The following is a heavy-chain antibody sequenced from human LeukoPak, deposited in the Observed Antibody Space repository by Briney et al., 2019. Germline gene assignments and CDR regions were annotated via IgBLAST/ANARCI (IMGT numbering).Heavy chain of an antibody. J-gene: IGHJ4*02. CDR2: ISYDGNSN. Sequence: GRSLRLSCAASGFTFSSYGLHWVRQAPGKGLEWVAVISYDGNSNYYVDSVKGRFTISRDNSKNTLYLQMNSLRAEDTAVYYCAKGYCSSTSCYPEAPSDYWGQGTLVTVSS. V-gene: IGHV3-30*18. CDR1: GFTFSSYG. CDR3: AKGYCSSTSCYPEAPSDY. D-gene: IGHD2-2*01.